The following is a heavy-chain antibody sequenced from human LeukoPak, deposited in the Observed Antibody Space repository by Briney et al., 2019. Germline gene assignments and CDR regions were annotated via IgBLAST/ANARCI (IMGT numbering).Heavy chain of an antibody. D-gene: IGHD3-10*01. Sequence: SETLSLTCTVSGGSISSYYWSWIRQPPGKGLEWIGYIYYSGSTNYNPSLKSRVTISVDTSKNQFSLKLSSVTAADTAVYYCARDGYYYGSGSLYYWGQGTLVTVSS. V-gene: IGHV4-59*01. J-gene: IGHJ4*02. CDR1: GGSISSYY. CDR2: IYYSGST. CDR3: ARDGYYYGSGSLYY.